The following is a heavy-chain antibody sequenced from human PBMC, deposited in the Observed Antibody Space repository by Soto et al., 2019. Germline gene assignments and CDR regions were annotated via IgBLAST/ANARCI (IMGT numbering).Heavy chain of an antibody. Sequence: GSLRLSCAASRFTFSSYSMNWVRQAPGKGLEWVSYISSGSSTIYYADSVKGRFTISGDNSKNTLYLQMNSLRVEDTAVYYCAKDRLGGNFDYWCQGTLVTVSS. CDR3: AKDRLGGNFDY. CDR2: ISSGSSTI. CDR1: RFTFSSYS. V-gene: IGHV3-48*01. J-gene: IGHJ4*02.